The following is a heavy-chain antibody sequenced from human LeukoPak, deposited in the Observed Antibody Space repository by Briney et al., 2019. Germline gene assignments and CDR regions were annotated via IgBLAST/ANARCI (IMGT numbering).Heavy chain of an antibody. CDR1: GGSISSSSYY. J-gene: IGHJ6*03. CDR2: IYYSGST. CDR3: ARHIQQILLWYYYFFMDV. V-gene: IGHV4-39*07. D-gene: IGHD5-18*01. Sequence: SETLSLTCTVSGGSISSSSYYWGWISQPPGKGLEWIGSIYYSGSTYYNPSLKSRVTISVDTSKNQFSLKLSSVTAADTAVYYCARHIQQILLWYYYFFMDVWGKGTTVTVSS.